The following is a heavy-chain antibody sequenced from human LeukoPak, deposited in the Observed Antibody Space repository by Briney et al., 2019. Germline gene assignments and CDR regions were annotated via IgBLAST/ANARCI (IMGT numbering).Heavy chain of an antibody. Sequence: PGGSLRLSCAASGFAFSSNWMHWVRQAPGKGLEWVSGISSSGGSTYYADSVKGRFTISRDNSKNTLFLQMSSLRAEDTAVYYCAKGGYSFAQHVDYWGQGTLVVVSS. V-gene: IGHV3-23*01. CDR2: ISSSGGST. J-gene: IGHJ4*02. D-gene: IGHD5-18*01. CDR1: GFAFSSNW. CDR3: AKGGYSFAQHVDY.